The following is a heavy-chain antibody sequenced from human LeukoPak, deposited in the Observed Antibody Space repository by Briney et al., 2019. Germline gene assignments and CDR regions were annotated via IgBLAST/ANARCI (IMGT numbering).Heavy chain of an antibody. CDR1: GFTFGDYA. CDR3: TRDPIMITLPWVDY. Sequence: GGSLRPSCTASGFTFGDYAMSWFRQAPGKGLEWVGFIRSKAYGGTTEYAASVKGRFTISRDDSKSIAYLQMNSLKTEDTAVYYCTRDPIMITLPWVDYWGQGTLVTVSS. CDR2: IRSKAYGGTT. J-gene: IGHJ4*02. D-gene: IGHD3-16*01. V-gene: IGHV3-49*03.